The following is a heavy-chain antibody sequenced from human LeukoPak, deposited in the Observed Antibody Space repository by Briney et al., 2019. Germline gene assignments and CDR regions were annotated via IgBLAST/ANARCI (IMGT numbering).Heavy chain of an antibody. CDR3: AKQVGATTSYFDY. CDR1: GGSISSYY. CDR2: IYYSGST. V-gene: IGHV4-59*08. J-gene: IGHJ4*02. Sequence: SETLSLTCTVSGGSISSYYWSWIRQPPGKGLEWIGYIYYSGSTNYNPSLKSRVTIAVDTSKNQFSLKLSSVTAADTAVYYCAKQVGATTSYFDYWGQGPLVTVSS. D-gene: IGHD1-26*01.